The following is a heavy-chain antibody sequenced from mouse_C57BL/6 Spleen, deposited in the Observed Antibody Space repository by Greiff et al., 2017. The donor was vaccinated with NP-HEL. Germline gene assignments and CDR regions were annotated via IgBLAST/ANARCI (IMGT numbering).Heavy chain of an antibody. CDR3: AGTALYAMDY. CDR1: GYAFSSSW. Sequence: QVQLQQSGPELVKPGASVKISCKASGYAFSSSWMNWVKQRPGKGLEWIGRIYPGDGDTNYNGKFKGKATLTADNSSSTAYMQLSSLTSEDSAVYFCAGTALYAMDYWGQGTSVTVSS. V-gene: IGHV1-82*01. J-gene: IGHJ4*01. D-gene: IGHD3-3*01. CDR2: IYPGDGDT.